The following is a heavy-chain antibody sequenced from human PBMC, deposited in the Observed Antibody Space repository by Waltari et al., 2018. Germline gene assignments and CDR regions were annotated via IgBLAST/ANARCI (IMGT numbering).Heavy chain of an antibody. CDR2: INHAGYT. CDR3: VRLEDCSGPGGNCYSGDSFAMDV. V-gene: IGHV4-34*02. Sequence: QVQLQQWGAGVLQPSETLSLTCAVYGRSLSSYYWGWIRQPPGKGLEGIGEINHAGYTNYNPALRSRVSLLVDTSMSQFSLKLNTLTAADTAVYYCVRLEDCSGPGGNCYSGDSFAMDVWGQGTTVTVSS. J-gene: IGHJ6*02. CDR1: GRSLSSYY. D-gene: IGHD2-15*01.